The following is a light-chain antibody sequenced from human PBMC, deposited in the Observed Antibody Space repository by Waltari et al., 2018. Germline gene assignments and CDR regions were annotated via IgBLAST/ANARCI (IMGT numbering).Light chain of an antibody. J-gene: IGKJ2*02. CDR2: EAS. CDR1: QSISSW. CDR3: QHYKSYSRT. V-gene: IGKV1-5*03. Sequence: IKLTRSPSTLSPAVGDRFTFTCRASQSISSWLAWYQQKPGKAPKLLIYEASNLESGVPSRFSGSGSGTEFTLTISSLQPDDFATYYCQHYKSYSRTFGQGTKLEIK.